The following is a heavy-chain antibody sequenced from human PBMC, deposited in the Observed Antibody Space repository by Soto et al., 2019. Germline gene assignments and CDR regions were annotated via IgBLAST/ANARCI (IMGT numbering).Heavy chain of an antibody. CDR3: ARGNHRWLQLWYFDL. V-gene: IGHV1-69*12. D-gene: IGHD5-12*01. CDR1: GGTFSSYT. J-gene: IGHJ2*01. Sequence: QVQLVQSGAEVKKPGSSVTVSCKASGGTFSSYTISWVRQAPGQGLEWMGGIIPIFGTANHAQKFKGRVTITADEATSTAYMELSSLRAEDTGVYYCARGNHRWLQLWYFDLWGRGTLVTVSS. CDR2: IIPIFGTA.